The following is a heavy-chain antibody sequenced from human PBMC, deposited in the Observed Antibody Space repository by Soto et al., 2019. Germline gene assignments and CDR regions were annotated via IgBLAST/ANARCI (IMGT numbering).Heavy chain of an antibody. CDR2: IYYSGST. J-gene: IGHJ6*02. D-gene: IGHD6-13*01. CDR1: GGSISSSSYY. CDR3: ARQNYRHGRSWGFYYGMDV. Sequence: SETLSLTCTVPGGSISSSSYYWGWIRQPPGKGLEWIGSIYYSGSTYYNPSLKSRVTISVDTSKNQFSLKLSSVTAADTAVYYCARQNYRHGRSWGFYYGMDVWGQGTTVTVSS. V-gene: IGHV4-39*01.